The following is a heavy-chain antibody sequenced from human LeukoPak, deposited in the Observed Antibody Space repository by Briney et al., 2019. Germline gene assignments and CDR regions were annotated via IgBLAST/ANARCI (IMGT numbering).Heavy chain of an antibody. CDR2: VSGNGAYT. Sequence: ETLSLTCAVYGGSFSSYYWSWIRQPPGKGLEWVSTVSGNGAYTYHADSVKGRFTISRDNSKDTLYLQMHSLRVEDTAIYYCAKDLFCTSTSCSNWFDPWGQGTLVTVSS. CDR3: AKDLFCTSTSCSNWFDP. V-gene: IGHV3-23*01. J-gene: IGHJ5*02. CDR1: GGSFSSYY. D-gene: IGHD2-2*01.